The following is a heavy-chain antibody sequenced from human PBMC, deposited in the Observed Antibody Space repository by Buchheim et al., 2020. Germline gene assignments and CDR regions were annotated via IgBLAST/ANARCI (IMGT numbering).Heavy chain of an antibody. D-gene: IGHD6-13*01. J-gene: IGHJ4*02. CDR3: ARDLIAADY. CDR2: ISYDGSNK. V-gene: IGHV3-30-3*01. CDR1: GFTFSSYA. Sequence: QVQLVESGGGVVQPGRSLRLSCAASGFTFSSYAMHWVRQAPGKGLEWVAVISYDGSNKYYADSVRGRFTISRDNSKNTLYLQMNSLRAEDTAVYYCARDLIAADYWGQGTL.